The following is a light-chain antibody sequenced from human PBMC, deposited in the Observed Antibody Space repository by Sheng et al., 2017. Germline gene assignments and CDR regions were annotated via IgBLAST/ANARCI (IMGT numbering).Light chain of an antibody. CDR1: TSDVGSYNF. CDR2: EVD. Sequence: QSALTQPASVSGSPGQSITISCTGSTSDVGSYNFVSWYQQHPGKAPNLLIYEVDKRPSGISNRFSGSKSGNTASLTISGLQAEDEADLFCCAYAGRSTLVFGGGTKLTVL. CDR3: CAYAGRSTLV. V-gene: IGLV2-23*02. J-gene: IGLJ3*02.